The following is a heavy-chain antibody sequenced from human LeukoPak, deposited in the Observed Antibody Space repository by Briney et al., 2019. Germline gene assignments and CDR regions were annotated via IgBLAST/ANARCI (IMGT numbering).Heavy chain of an antibody. Sequence: GGSLRLSCAASGFTFSSYGMHWVRQAPGKGLEWVADIWYDGSNKYYADSVKGRFTISRDNSKNTLYLQMNSLRAEDTAVYYCARVQSAYYYYYGMDVWGQGTTVTVSS. J-gene: IGHJ6*02. V-gene: IGHV3-33*01. CDR2: IWYDGSNK. CDR3: ARVQSAYYYYYGMDV. CDR1: GFTFSSYG.